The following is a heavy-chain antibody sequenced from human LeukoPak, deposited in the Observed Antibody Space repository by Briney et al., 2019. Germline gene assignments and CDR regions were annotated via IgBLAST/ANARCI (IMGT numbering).Heavy chain of an antibody. CDR3: ASSDYYGSGSYYC. J-gene: IGHJ4*02. V-gene: IGHV4-31*03. CDR2: IYYSGST. CDR1: GGSISSGGYY. Sequence: SETLSLTCTVSGGSISSGGYYWSWIRQHPGKGLEWIGYIYYSGSTYYNPSLKSRVTISVDTSKNQFSLKLSSVTAADTAVYYCASSDYYGSGSYYCWGQGTLVTVSS. D-gene: IGHD3-10*01.